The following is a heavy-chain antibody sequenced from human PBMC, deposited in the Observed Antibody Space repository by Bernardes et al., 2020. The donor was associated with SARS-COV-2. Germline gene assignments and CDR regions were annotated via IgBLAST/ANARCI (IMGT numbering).Heavy chain of an antibody. CDR1: GGTFSSYT. CDR3: ARARPLYSSSWTNYYGMDV. J-gene: IGHJ6*02. CDR2: IIPILGIA. D-gene: IGHD6-13*01. Sequence: SVKVSCKASGGTFSSYTISWVRQAPGQGLEWMGRIIPILGIANYAQKFQGRVTITADKSTSTAYMELSSLRSEDTAVYYCARARPLYSSSWTNYYGMDVWGQGTTVTVSS. V-gene: IGHV1-69*02.